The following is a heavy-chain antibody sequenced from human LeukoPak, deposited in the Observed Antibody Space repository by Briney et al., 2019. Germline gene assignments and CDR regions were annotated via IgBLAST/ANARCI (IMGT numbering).Heavy chain of an antibody. CDR1: GGSIFSYY. J-gene: IGHJ4*02. Sequence: SETLSLTCTVSGGSIFSYYWSWIRQPPGKGLDYVGSVYFSGSTYYNPSLKSRVTISVDRSKNQFSLKLSSVTAADTAVYYCARDAEIVGATLDYWGQGTLVAVSS. CDR3: ARDAEIVGATLDY. V-gene: IGHV4-59*12. D-gene: IGHD1-26*01. CDR2: VYFSGST.